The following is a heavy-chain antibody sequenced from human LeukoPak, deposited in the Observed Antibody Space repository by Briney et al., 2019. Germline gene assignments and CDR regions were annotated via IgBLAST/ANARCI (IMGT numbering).Heavy chain of an antibody. CDR3: ARHRGHYYGSGIVRGYFDY. D-gene: IGHD3-10*01. Sequence: SETLSLTCTVSGGSFSSSDYYWGWIRQPPGKGLEWIGSTYYSGSTYYNPSLKSRVTISVDTSKNQFSLKLSSVTAADTAVYYCARHRGHYYGSGIVRGYFDYWGQGTLVTVSS. J-gene: IGHJ4*02. V-gene: IGHV4-39*01. CDR1: GGSFSSSDYY. CDR2: TYYSGST.